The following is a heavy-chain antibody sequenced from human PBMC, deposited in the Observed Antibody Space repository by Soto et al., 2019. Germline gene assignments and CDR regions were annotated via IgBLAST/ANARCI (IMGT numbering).Heavy chain of an antibody. CDR2: ISGTGGITGSGGDT. D-gene: IGHD6-19*01. CDR3: AQDRGRLVKYNWFDP. Sequence: EVQLLESGGGLVQPGGSLTLSCAASGFSFGTYAMSWVRQAPGKGLEWVSGISGTGGITGSGGDTYYSDSVKGRFTISRDHSRSTLYLQMNSLRAEDTAVYYCAQDRGRLVKYNWFDPWGQGTLVTVSS. CDR1: GFSFGTYA. J-gene: IGHJ5*02. V-gene: IGHV3-23*01.